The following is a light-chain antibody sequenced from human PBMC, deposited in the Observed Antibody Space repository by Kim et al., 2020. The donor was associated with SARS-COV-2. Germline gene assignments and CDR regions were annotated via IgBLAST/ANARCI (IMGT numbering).Light chain of an antibody. V-gene: IGLV3-1*01. Sequence: VSVLPGQTASIPCSGYRLGEKFASWYQQMPGQSPILVIYQDTQRAPGIPERFSGSNSGDTATLTIAGTQAMDEAHYYCQTWGTSVVFGGGTQLTVL. J-gene: IGLJ2*01. CDR3: QTWGTSVV. CDR2: QDT. CDR1: RLGEKF.